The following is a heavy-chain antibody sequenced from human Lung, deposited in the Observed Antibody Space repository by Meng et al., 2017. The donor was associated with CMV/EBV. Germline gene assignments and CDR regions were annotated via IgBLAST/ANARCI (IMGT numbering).Heavy chain of an antibody. CDR2: ITTSSTYI. Sequence: LRLSCAASVFTFSPYSMNWVRPAPGKGLELVSSITTSSTYISYADSVKGRFTISRDNAKNSLYLQMNSLRAEDTAVYYCASQGGERGSWGQGTLVTVSS. CDR1: VFTFSPYS. CDR3: ASQGGERGS. J-gene: IGHJ5*02. V-gene: IGHV3-21*01. D-gene: IGHD3-16*01.